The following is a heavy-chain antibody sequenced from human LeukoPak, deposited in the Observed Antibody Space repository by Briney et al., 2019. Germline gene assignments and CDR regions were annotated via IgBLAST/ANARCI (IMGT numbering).Heavy chain of an antibody. J-gene: IGHJ6*03. CDR2: ISYDGSSK. CDR1: GLTFSSYG. V-gene: IGHV3-30*03. CDR3: ARVERGNSYYYYMDV. D-gene: IGHD3-16*01. Sequence: GGSLRLSCAASGLTFSSYGMHWVRQAPGKGLEWVAVISYDGSSKYYADSVKGRFTISRDNSKNTLYLQMNSLRAEDTAVYYCARVERGNSYYYYMDVWGKGTTVTVSS.